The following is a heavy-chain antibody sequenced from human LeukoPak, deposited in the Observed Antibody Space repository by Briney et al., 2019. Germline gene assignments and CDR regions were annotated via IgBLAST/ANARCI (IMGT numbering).Heavy chain of an antibody. CDR1: GYTFTGYD. Sequence: ASVKVSCKASGYTFTGYDIHWVRQAPGEGLEWMGRINPNSGGTNYAQKFRGRVTLTRDTSISTAYMELSSLRSDDTAVYYCARDSVVSSAWGSGYFDYWGQGTLVTVSS. V-gene: IGHV1-2*06. J-gene: IGHJ4*02. CDR3: ARDSVVSSAWGSGYFDY. D-gene: IGHD3-22*01. CDR2: INPNSGGT.